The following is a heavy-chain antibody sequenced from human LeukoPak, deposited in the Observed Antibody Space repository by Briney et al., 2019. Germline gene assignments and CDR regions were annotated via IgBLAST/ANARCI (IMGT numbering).Heavy chain of an antibody. CDR3: AREGGGYCSSTSCYGWY. D-gene: IGHD2-2*01. CDR1: GLTLSSYS. J-gene: IGHJ4*02. CDR2: ISSSSSTI. Sequence: PGGSLRLSCAASGLTLSSYSMNWVRQAPGKGLEWVSYISSSSSTIYYADSVKGRFTISRDNAKNSLYLQMDSLRAEDTAVYYCAREGGGYCSSTSCYGWYWGQGTLVTVSS. V-gene: IGHV3-48*01.